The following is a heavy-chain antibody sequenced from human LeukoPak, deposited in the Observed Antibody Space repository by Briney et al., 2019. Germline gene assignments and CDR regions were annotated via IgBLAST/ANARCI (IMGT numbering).Heavy chain of an antibody. CDR1: GFPFSSYA. CDR3: ARPQNTDPGDFLIEF. Sequence: GGSLRLSCLASGFPFSSYAMHWVRQAPGKGLEWVGLISVDGVFEIYADSVKGRLTISRDSSKNTLYLLLDSLRPEDTAVYHCARPQNTDPGDFLIEFWGQGTLVTVSS. CDR2: ISVDGVFE. V-gene: IGHV3-30-3*01. J-gene: IGHJ4*02.